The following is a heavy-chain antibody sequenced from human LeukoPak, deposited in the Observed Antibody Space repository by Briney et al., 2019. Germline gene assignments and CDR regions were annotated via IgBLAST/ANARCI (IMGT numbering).Heavy chain of an antibody. D-gene: IGHD3-3*01. J-gene: IGHJ6*03. CDR3: AKPIPAPPGVVTFYYYYYMDV. V-gene: IGHV3-30*18. CDR2: ISYDGSNK. CDR1: GFTFSSYG. Sequence: GGSLRLSCAASGFTFSSYGMHWVRQAPGKGLEWVAVISYDGSNKYYADSVKGRFTISRDNSKNTLYLQMNSLRAEDTAVYYCAKPIPAPPGVVTFYYYYYMDVWGKGTTVTVSS.